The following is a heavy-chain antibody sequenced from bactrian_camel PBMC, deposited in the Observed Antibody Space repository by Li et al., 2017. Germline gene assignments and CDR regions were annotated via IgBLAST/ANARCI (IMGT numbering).Heavy chain of an antibody. Sequence: DVQLVESGGGLVQPGGSLRLSCVASGFDFSDYAMSWVRQAPGKGLEWVSGINSRGSTYYADSLKGRFTISRDNARNTAYLQLNSLKTEDMAMYYCAKGFGGSWYGGDGMDYWGKGTQVTVS. D-gene: IGHD6*01. V-gene: IGHV3S40*01. CDR2: INSRGST. J-gene: IGHJ7*01. CDR1: GFDFSDYA.